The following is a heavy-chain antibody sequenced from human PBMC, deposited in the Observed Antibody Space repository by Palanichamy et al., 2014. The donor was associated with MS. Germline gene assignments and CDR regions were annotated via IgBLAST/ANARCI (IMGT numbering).Heavy chain of an antibody. J-gene: IGHJ5*02. V-gene: IGHV3-30*02. CDR3: AKRGYGSGSLNWFDP. CDR1: GFTFSNYV. Sequence: LVEVWGRRGPAWGVLKLSCAASGFTFSNYVMHWVRQAPGKGLEWVAIIWHDGSNKYYADSVKGRFSISRDNSKNTLYLQMNSLRLEDTAVYYCAKRGYGSGSLNWFDPWGQGTLVTVSS. CDR2: IWHDGSNK. D-gene: IGHD3-10*01.